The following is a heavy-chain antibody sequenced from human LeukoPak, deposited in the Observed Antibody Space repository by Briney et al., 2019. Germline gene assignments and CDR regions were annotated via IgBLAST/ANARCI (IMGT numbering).Heavy chain of an antibody. CDR3: ARDSDGRAEWLLSRLFDY. V-gene: IGHV3-21*01. CDR2: ISSSSGYI. D-gene: IGHD3-3*01. Sequence: AGGSLRLSCAASGFTFSSYSMNWVRQAPGKGLEWVSSISSSSGYIYYADSVKGRFTISRDNAKNSLYLQMNSLRAEDTAVYYCARDSDGRAEWLLSRLFDYWGQGTLVTVSS. CDR1: GFTFSSYS. J-gene: IGHJ4*02.